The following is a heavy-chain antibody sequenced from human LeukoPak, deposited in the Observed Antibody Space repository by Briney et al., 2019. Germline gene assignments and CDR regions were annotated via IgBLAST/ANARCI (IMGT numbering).Heavy chain of an antibody. Sequence: PGASQRLSCAASGFTFSNYAMRWVRQAPGEGLEWVSAILGSGGSTYYADCVEGRFTVSRDNSRSTLYFQMKSLRAEDTALYCCAKWGDYDVLTGYYVPDYWGQGTRGTVSP. D-gene: IGHD3-9*01. CDR3: AKWGDYDVLTGYYVPDY. J-gene: IGHJ4*02. CDR2: ILGSGGST. V-gene: IGHV3-23*01. CDR1: GFTFSNYA.